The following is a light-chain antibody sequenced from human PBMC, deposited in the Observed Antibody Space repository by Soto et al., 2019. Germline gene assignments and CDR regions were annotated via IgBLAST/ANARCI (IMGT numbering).Light chain of an antibody. V-gene: IGLV2-14*01. CDR2: DVS. CDR1: SSDVGGYNY. J-gene: IGLJ2*01. CDR3: SSYTSSSIYVV. Sequence: QSALTQPASVSGSPGQSITISCTGTSSDVGGYNYVSWYQQHPGKAPKLMIYDVSNRPSGVSNRFSGSKSGNTASLTISGLQAEDEADYYCSSYTSSSIYVVFGGGIKVTVL.